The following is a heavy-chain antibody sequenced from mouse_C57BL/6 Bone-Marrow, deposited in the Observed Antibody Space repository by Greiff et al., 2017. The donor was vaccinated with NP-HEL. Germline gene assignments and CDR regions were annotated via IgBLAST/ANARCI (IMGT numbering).Heavy chain of an antibody. CDR3: ARIPPGGSSYVSYWYFDV. D-gene: IGHD1-1*01. J-gene: IGHJ1*03. CDR2: IWTGGGT. Sequence: VMLVESGPGLVAPSQSLSITCTVSGFSLTSYAISWVRQPPGKGLEWLGVIWTGGGTNYNSALKSRLSISKDNSKSQVFLKMNGLQTDDTARYYCARIPPGGSSYVSYWYFDVWGTGTTVTVSS. CDR1: GFSLTSYA. V-gene: IGHV2-9-1*01.